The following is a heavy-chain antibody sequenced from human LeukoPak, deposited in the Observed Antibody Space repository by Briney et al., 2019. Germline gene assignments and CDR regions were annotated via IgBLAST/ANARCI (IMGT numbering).Heavy chain of an antibody. CDR3: AKVGMVATYDY. V-gene: IGHV3-23*01. D-gene: IGHD5-12*01. Sequence: GGSLRLSCAASGFTFSSYGMHWVRQAPGKGLEWVSAISGSGGSTYYADSVKGRFTISRDNSKNTLYLQMNSLRAEDTAVYYCAKVGMVATYDYWGQGTLVTVSS. J-gene: IGHJ4*02. CDR2: ISGSGGST. CDR1: GFTFSSYG.